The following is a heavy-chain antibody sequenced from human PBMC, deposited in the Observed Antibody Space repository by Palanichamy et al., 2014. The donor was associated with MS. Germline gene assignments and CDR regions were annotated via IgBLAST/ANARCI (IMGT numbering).Heavy chain of an antibody. D-gene: IGHD6-13*01. V-gene: IGHV3-30-3*01. J-gene: IGHJ3*02. Sequence: GEGVVQPGGPSRLSCAASGFTFSSYAMHWVRQAPGKGLEWVAVISYDGSNKYYADSVKGRFTISRDNSKNTLYLQMNSLRAEDTAVYYCARWFNRWIAAAGPESILNDAFDIWGQGTMVTVSS. CDR1: GFTFSSYA. CDR2: ISYDGSNK. CDR3: ARWFNRWIAAAGPESILNDAFDI.